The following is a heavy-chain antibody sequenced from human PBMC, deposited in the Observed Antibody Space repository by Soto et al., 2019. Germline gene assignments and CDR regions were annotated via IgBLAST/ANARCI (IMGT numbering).Heavy chain of an antibody. CDR2: MNPNSGNT. V-gene: IGHV1-8*01. CDR1: GYTFTSYD. J-gene: IGHJ4*02. D-gene: IGHD3-3*01. Sequence: ASVKVSCKASGYTFTSYDINCVRQATGQGLEWMGWMNPNSGNTGYAQKFQGRVTMTRNTSISTAYMELSSLRSEDTAVYYCARAPQGFWSGSXDYWGQGTLVTVSS. CDR3: ARAPQGFWSGSXDY.